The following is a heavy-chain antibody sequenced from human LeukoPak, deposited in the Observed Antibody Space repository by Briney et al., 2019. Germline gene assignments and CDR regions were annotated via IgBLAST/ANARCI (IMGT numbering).Heavy chain of an antibody. J-gene: IGHJ3*02. D-gene: IGHD5-12*01. CDR2: ISSSSSYI. V-gene: IGHV3-21*01. Sequence: GGSLRLSCAASGFTFSSYSMNWVRQAPGKGLEWVSSISSSSSYIYYADSVKGRFTISRDNAKNSLYLQMNSLRAEDTAVYYCARGGLRSGDAFDIWGQGTMVTVSS. CDR1: GFTFSSYS. CDR3: ARGGLRSGDAFDI.